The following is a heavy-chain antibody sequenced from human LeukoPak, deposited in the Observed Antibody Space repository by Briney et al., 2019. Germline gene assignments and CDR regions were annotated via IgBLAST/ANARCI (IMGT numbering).Heavy chain of an antibody. J-gene: IGHJ6*04. D-gene: IGHD6-13*01. V-gene: IGHV1-69*06. Sequence: SVKVSCKASGGTFSSYAISWVRQAPGQGLEWMGGIIPIFGTANYAQKFQGRVTITADKSTSTAYMELSSLRSEDTAVYYCTRERVLQQPPYYYYGMDVWGKGTTVTVSS. CDR3: TRERVLQQPPYYYYGMDV. CDR2: IIPIFGTA. CDR1: GGTFSSYA.